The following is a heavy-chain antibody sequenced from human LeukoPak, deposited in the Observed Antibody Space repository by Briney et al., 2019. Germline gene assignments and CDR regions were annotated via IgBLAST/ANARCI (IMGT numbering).Heavy chain of an antibody. CDR3: AKAPVTSCRGAFCYPFDS. Sequence: GGSLRLSCAASGFTFRTSGMSWVRQAPGKGLEWVSAISGSGVSTYYADSVKGRFTISRDNSRNTMYLQMNSLRAEDAAVYYCAKAPVTSCRGAFCYPFDSWGQGTLVTVSS. CDR2: ISGSGVST. CDR1: GFTFRTSG. J-gene: IGHJ4*02. D-gene: IGHD2-15*01. V-gene: IGHV3-23*01.